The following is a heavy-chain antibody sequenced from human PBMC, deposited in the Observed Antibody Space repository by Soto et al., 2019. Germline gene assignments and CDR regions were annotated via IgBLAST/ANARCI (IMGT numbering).Heavy chain of an antibody. Sequence: PGGSLRLSCAASGFTFSRYSMNWVRQAPGKGLEWVSYISSSSTSIYYADSVKGRFTISRDNAKNSLYLQMNSLRAEDTAVYYCARAETYFYGMDVWGQGTTVTVSS. J-gene: IGHJ6*02. CDR2: ISSSSTSI. CDR3: ARAETYFYGMDV. V-gene: IGHV3-48*01. CDR1: GFTFSRYS.